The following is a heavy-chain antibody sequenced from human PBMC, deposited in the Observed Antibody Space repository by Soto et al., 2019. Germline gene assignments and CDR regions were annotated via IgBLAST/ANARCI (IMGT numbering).Heavy chain of an antibody. CDR2: IKSDGSST. CDR3: ARRDVFDF. V-gene: IGHV3-74*01. CDR1: GFTLSSYW. Sequence: EVQLVESGGGLVQPGGSLRLSCVASGFTLSSYWMHWVRQAPGKGPVWVSRIKSDGSSTSYADSVTGRFTISRDNAKNTLYLQMNSLRAEDTAVYYCARRDVFDFWGQGTMVTVSS. J-gene: IGHJ3*01.